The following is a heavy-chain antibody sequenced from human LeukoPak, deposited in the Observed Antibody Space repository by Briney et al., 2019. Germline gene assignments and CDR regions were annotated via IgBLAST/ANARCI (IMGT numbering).Heavy chain of an antibody. J-gene: IGHJ3*02. CDR2: VYYTGST. D-gene: IGHD1-26*01. Sequence: TSETLSLTCAVYGGSFSGYYWSWIRQPPGKGLEWIGFVYYTGSTNYNPSLKSRVTISVDTSKNQFSLKLSSVTAADTAVYYCARGKWDLESGEAFDIWGQGTMVTVSS. CDR1: GGSFSGYY. V-gene: IGHV4-59*01. CDR3: ARGKWDLESGEAFDI.